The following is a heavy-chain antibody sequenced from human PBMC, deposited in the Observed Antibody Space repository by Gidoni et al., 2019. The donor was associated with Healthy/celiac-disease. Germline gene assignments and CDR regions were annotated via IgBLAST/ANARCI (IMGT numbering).Heavy chain of an antibody. CDR1: GGSFSGYY. V-gene: IGHV4-34*01. CDR3: ARGSQWLVPDAFDI. CDR2: INHSGST. Sequence: QSQLQQWVAGLLKPSETLSLTCAVYGGSFSGYYWSWIRQPPGKGLEWIGEINHSGSTNYNPSLKSRVTISVDTSKNQFSLKLSSVTAADTAVYYCARGSQWLVPDAFDIWGQGTMVTVSS. J-gene: IGHJ3*02. D-gene: IGHD6-19*01.